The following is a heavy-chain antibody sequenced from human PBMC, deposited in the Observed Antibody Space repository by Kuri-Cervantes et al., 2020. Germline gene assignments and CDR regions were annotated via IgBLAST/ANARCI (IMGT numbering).Heavy chain of an antibody. CDR1: GFTFSSYG. CDR3: AKDLHYYGSGSYGGPFDY. Sequence: GGSLRLSCTASGFTFSSYGMSWVRQAPGKGLEWVSGISWNSGSIGYADSVKGRFTISRDNAKNSLYLQMNSLRAEDTALYYCAKDLHYYGSGSYGGPFDYWGQGTLVTVSS. CDR2: ISWNSGSI. V-gene: IGHV3-9*01. J-gene: IGHJ4*02. D-gene: IGHD3-10*01.